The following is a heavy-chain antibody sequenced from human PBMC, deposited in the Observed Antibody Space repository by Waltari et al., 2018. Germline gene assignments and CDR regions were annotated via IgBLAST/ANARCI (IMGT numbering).Heavy chain of an antibody. CDR3: SSRPAYCGGDCYSEYAFDS. CDR2: VDPEDGET. J-gene: IGHJ3*02. CDR1: GYTFTDYY. D-gene: IGHD2-21*01. Sequence: EVQLVQSGAEVQKPGATVKISCKASGYTFTDYYMHWVQQPPGTGLEWMGRVDPEDGETIYAEKCQGRVTITAVTSTDTAYMELSSLRAADRAVDYFSSRPAYCGGDCYSEYAFDSRGPGTMVTVSS. V-gene: IGHV1-69-2*01.